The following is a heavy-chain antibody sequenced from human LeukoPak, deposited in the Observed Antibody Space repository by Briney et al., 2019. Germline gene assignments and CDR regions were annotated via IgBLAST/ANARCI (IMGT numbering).Heavy chain of an antibody. D-gene: IGHD2-15*01. CDR3: ARSGGCSGGSCYVDAFDI. Sequence: GGSLRLSCAASGFTFSSCWMHWVRQAPGKGLVWVSRINSDGSRTTYADSVKGRFTISRDNAKNTLYLEMNSLRAEDTAVYYCARSGGCSGGSCYVDAFDIWGQGTMVTVSS. CDR1: GFTFSSCW. CDR2: INSDGSRT. V-gene: IGHV3-74*01. J-gene: IGHJ3*02.